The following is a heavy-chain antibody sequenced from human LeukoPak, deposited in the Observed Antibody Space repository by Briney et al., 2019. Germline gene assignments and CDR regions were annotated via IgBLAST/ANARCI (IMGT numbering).Heavy chain of an antibody. CDR1: GFTFSSYA. V-gene: IGHV3-23*01. J-gene: IGHJ2*01. CDR3: AITPAVTTKDWYSDL. CDR2: ISGSGGST. Sequence: PGGSLRLSCAASGFTFSSYAMSWVRQAPGKGLEWASAISGSGGSTYYADSVKGRCTISRDNSKNTLYLQMNSPRAQATAPYYRAITPAVTTKDWYSDLWGRGSLVTVSS. D-gene: IGHD4-17*01.